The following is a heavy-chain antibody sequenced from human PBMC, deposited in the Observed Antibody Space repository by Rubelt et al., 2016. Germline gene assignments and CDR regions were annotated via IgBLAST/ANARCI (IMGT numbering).Heavy chain of an antibody. CDR3: ARGDMTGYISGRWSLDGFDI. J-gene: IGHJ3*02. D-gene: IGHD3-9*01. V-gene: IGHV4-59*01. Sequence: QVQLQESGPGLVKPSETLSLTCTVSGGSIIPYCWSWIRQPPGKGLEWIGYILYTGTTDYNPSLKDRVTISVDTSKSQFSLKLSSVSAAETATYFWARGDMTGYISGRWSLDGFDIWGQGTMVTVSS. CDR1: GGSIIPYC. CDR2: ILYTGTT.